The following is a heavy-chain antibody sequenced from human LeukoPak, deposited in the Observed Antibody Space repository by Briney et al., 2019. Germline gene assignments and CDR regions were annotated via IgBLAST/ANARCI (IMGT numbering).Heavy chain of an antibody. CDR3: AKQAPSGTYYLLDS. J-gene: IGHJ4*02. CDR1: GFTFSTYA. Sequence: GGSLRLSCAASGFTFSTYAMNWVRQAPGKGLEWVSVISGTGASTYHADSVQGRFTISRDNSKNTLYLQMNGLRAEDTAVYYCAKQAPSGTYYLLDSWGQGTLVTVFS. D-gene: IGHD1-26*01. V-gene: IGHV3-23*01. CDR2: ISGTGAST.